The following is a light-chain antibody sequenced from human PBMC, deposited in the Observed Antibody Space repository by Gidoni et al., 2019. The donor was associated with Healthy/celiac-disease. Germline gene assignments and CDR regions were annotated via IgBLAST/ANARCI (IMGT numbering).Light chain of an antibody. CDR2: GAS. CDR3: QQYGRSPWT. CDR1: QSLSSSY. Sequence: EIGLTQSPGTLSLSPGERATLSCRASQSLSSSYLAWYQQKPGQAPRLLIYGASSRATGIPDRFSGSGSGTDFTLTISRLEPEDFAVYYCQQYGRSPWTFGQGTKVEIK. V-gene: IGKV3-20*01. J-gene: IGKJ1*01.